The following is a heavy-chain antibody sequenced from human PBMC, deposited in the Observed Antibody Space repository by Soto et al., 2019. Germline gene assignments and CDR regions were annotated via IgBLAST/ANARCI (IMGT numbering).Heavy chain of an antibody. Sequence: GASVKVSCKASGYTFTSYDINWVRQATGQGLEWMGWMNPNSGNTGYAQKFQGRVTMTRNTSISTAYMELSSLRSEDTAVYYCARYLVDIVVVPAAISIYYYYYMDVWGKGTTVTVSS. CDR1: GYTFTSYD. J-gene: IGHJ6*03. D-gene: IGHD2-2*01. V-gene: IGHV1-8*01. CDR3: ARYLVDIVVVPAAISIYYYYYMDV. CDR2: MNPNSGNT.